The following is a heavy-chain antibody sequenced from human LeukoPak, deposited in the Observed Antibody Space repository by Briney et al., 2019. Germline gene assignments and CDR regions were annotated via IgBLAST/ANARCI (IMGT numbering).Heavy chain of an antibody. V-gene: IGHV3-33*01. J-gene: IGHJ4*02. D-gene: IGHD6-19*01. CDR1: GFTFSSYG. CDR2: IWYDGSNK. Sequence: GGSLRLSCAASGFTFSSYGMHWVRQAPGKGLEWVAVIWYDGSNKYYADSVKGRFTISRDNSKNTLYLQMNSLRAEDTAVYYCARDAATSSGWQYYFDYWGQGTLVTVSS. CDR3: ARDAATSSGWQYYFDY.